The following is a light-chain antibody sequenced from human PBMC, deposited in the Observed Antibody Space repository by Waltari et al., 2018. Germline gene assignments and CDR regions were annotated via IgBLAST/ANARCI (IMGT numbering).Light chain of an antibody. CDR1: QSLLHDNGYNY. CDR2: LGS. CDR3: MQALATPLT. V-gene: IGKV2-28*01. Sequence: DIVLTQPPLSLPVTPGEPASISCRSSQSLLHDNGYNYLDWYLQKPGQSPQLLIYLGSNRASGVPDRFSGSESGTDFTLKISRVEAEDVGVYYCMQALATPLTFGGGTKLEIK. J-gene: IGKJ4*01.